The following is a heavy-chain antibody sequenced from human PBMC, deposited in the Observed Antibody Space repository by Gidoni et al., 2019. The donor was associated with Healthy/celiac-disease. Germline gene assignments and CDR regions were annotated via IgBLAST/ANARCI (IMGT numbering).Heavy chain of an antibody. J-gene: IGHJ3*02. Sequence: QVQLHESAPGLVKPSQTLSLTCTVSRGSIISGVYYWSWIRQHPGKGLEWIGYINYSGSTYYNTSLKSRVTISVDTSKNQFSLKLSSVTAADTAVYYCARDPGVKRDGIWDAFDIWSQGTMVTVSS. V-gene: IGHV4-31*03. CDR3: ARDPGVKRDGIWDAFDI. CDR1: RGSIISGVYY. D-gene: IGHD3-9*01. CDR2: INYSGST.